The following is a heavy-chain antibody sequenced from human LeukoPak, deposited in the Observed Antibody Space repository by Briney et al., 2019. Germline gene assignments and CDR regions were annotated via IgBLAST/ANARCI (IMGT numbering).Heavy chain of an antibody. Sequence: PGGSLRLSRAASGFTFSTYAMNWVRQAPGTGLEWVSVISGGGTTTYYADSVEGRFTISRDNVRNTLHLQMNNLTLEDTAVYFCIREAQVRAPGSLGLWGRGTLVTVS. D-gene: IGHD3-16*01. J-gene: IGHJ4*02. CDR3: IREAQVRAPGSLGL. CDR2: ISGGGTTT. V-gene: IGHV3-23*01. CDR1: GFTFSTYA.